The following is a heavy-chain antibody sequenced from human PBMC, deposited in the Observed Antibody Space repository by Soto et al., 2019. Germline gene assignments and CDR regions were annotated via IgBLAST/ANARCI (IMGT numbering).Heavy chain of an antibody. V-gene: IGHV3-23*01. CDR1: GFTFSNYA. D-gene: IGHD1-26*01. CDR2: ISGSGVRT. J-gene: IGHJ4*02. CDR3: AFPRGGGFSLPFDY. Sequence: EVQLLESGGGLVQPGGSLRLSCAASGFTFSNYAMSWVRQAPGKGLEWVSTISGSGVRTYYADSVKGRFTFSRDNSKNTLYLQMNSLSAEDTVVYYCAFPRGGGFSLPFDYWGQGTLVTVSS.